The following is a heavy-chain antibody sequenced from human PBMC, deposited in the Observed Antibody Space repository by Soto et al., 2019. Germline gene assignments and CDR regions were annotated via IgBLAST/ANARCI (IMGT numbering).Heavy chain of an antibody. D-gene: IGHD3-16*01. J-gene: IGHJ4*02. CDR2: IFYSGST. CDR3: AMGYYFDC. Sequence: SETLSLTCTVSGGSISNYYWSWIRQPPGRGLEWIGHIFYSGSTNYNPALKSRVTISVDTSKSQFSLKTEDTAVYYCAMGYYFDCWGQGTLVTVSS. V-gene: IGHV4-59*03. CDR1: GGSISNYY.